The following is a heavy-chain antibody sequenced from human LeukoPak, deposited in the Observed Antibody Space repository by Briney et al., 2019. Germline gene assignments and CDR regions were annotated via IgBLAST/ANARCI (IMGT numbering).Heavy chain of an antibody. CDR2: IIPGFGTP. Sequence: ASVKVSCKASGGSFRNSAFVWVRQAPGQGLDWMGGIIPGFGTPNYADNFQDRVTISADESTNTAYLDLSSLRSEDTAVYFCAILGDGRIGMGLLGSFDYWGQGTLVIVSP. D-gene: IGHD2/OR15-2a*01. CDR1: GGSFRNSA. V-gene: IGHV1-69*13. CDR3: AILGDGRIGMGLLGSFDY. J-gene: IGHJ4*02.